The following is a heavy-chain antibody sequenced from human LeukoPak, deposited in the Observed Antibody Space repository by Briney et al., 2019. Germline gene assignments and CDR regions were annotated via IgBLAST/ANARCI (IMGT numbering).Heavy chain of an antibody. CDR1: GFIFRSYS. D-gene: IGHD3-10*01. J-gene: IGHJ4*02. CDR3: ARDSSGSDF. Sequence: GGSLRLSCAASGFIFRSYSMNWVRQAPGKGLEWVSYIGSSSSPIYYAASVKGRFTVSRDNAKNSLYLQMTSLRDEDTAVYYCARDSSGSDFWGQGTLVTVSP. CDR2: IGSSSSPI. V-gene: IGHV3-48*02.